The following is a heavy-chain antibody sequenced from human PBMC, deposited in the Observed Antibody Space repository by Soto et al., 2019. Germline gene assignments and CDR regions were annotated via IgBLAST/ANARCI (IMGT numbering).Heavy chain of an antibody. V-gene: IGHV1-3*01. J-gene: IGHJ4*02. CDR1: GYTFTSYA. CDR3: ARDVITGTTFDY. CDR2: INAGNGNT. D-gene: IGHD1-7*01. Sequence: ASVKVSCKACGYTFTSYAMHWVRQAPGQRLEWMGWINAGNGNTKYSQKFQGRVTITRDTSASTAYMELSSLRSEDTAVYYCARDVITGTTFDYWGQGTLVTVSS.